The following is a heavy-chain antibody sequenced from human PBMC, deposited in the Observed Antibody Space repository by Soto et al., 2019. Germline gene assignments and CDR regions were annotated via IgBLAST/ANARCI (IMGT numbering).Heavy chain of an antibody. CDR3: VGYYYDTRGYYFEY. CDR1: GGTFSSYA. V-gene: IGHV1-69*13. CDR2: ITPIFSTV. J-gene: IGHJ4*02. D-gene: IGHD3-22*01. Sequence: ASGKVGYKAAGGTFSSYAISCVRQAPGQGLEWMGGITPIFSTVNYVQKFQGRVTITADESTSTAYMELSSLRSEDTAVYYCVGYYYDTRGYYFEYWGQGTLVPVSS.